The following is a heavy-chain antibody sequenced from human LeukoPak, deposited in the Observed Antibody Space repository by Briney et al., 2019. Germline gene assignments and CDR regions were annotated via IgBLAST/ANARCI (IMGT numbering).Heavy chain of an antibody. J-gene: IGHJ4*02. CDR1: GFTFRDYT. CDR2: ISWDGGST. D-gene: IGHD4-17*01. CDR3: AKDSASFTLVTSFDY. Sequence: GGSLRLCCAASGFTFRDYTIHWVRKAPGKGLEWVSLISWDGGSTYYADSVKGRFTISRDDSRNSLYLQMNSLRTEDTALYYCAKDSASFTLVTSFDYWGQGTLVTVSS. V-gene: IGHV3-43*01.